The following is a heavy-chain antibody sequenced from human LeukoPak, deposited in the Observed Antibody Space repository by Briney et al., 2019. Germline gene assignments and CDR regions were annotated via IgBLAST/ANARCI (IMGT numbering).Heavy chain of an antibody. CDR3: ARGRLLTDI. CDR1: GGSFSGYY. V-gene: IGHV4-34*01. Sequence: PSETLSLTCAVYGGSFSGYYWSWIRQPPGKGLEWIGEINHSGSTSYNPSLKSRVTISVDTSKNQFSLKLSSVTAADTAVYYCARGRLLTDIWGQGTMVTVSS. J-gene: IGHJ3*02. CDR2: INHSGST.